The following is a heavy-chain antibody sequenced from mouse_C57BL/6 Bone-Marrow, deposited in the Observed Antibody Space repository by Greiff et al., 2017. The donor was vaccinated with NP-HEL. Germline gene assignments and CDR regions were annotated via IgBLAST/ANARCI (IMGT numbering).Heavy chain of an antibody. J-gene: IGHJ3*01. V-gene: IGHV5-17*01. D-gene: IGHD2-3*01. CDR3: ARPLYDSWFAY. CDR1: GFTFSDYG. Sequence: EVKLVESGGGLVKPGGSLKLSCAASGFTFSDYGMHWVRQAPEKGLEWVAYISSGSSTIYYADTVKGRFTLSRDNAKNTLFLQMTSLRSEDTAMYYCARPLYDSWFAYWGQGTLVTVSA. CDR2: ISSGSSTI.